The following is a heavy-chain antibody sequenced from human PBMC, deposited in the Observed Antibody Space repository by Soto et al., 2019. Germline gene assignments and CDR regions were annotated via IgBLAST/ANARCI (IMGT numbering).Heavy chain of an antibody. J-gene: IGHJ4*02. Sequence: EVQLVESGGGLVQPGGSPRLSCAASGFTFSSYSMNWVRQAPGKGLEWVSYISSSSSTIYYADSVKGRFTISRDNAKNSLYLQMNSLRDEDTAVYYCARDGYDYGDRYFDYWGQGTLVTVSS. D-gene: IGHD4-17*01. CDR3: ARDGYDYGDRYFDY. CDR2: ISSSSSTI. CDR1: GFTFSSYS. V-gene: IGHV3-48*02.